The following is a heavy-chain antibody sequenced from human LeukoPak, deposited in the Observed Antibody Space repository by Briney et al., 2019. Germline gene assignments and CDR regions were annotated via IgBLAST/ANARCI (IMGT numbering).Heavy chain of an antibody. Sequence: ASVKVSCKASGYTFTSYGINWVRQATGQGLEWMGWMNPNSGNAGYAQKFQGRVTMTRNTSISTAYMELSSLRSEDTAVYYCARGRSTKQLWLRGGDYWGQGTLVTVSS. CDR1: GYTFTSYG. J-gene: IGHJ4*02. CDR2: MNPNSGNA. D-gene: IGHD5-18*01. CDR3: ARGRSTKQLWLRGGDY. V-gene: IGHV1-8*01.